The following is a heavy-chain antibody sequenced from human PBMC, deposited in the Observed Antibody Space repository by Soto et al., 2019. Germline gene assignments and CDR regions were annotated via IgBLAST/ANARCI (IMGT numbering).Heavy chain of an antibody. CDR2: ISAYNGNT. CDR3: ARSSGSAYWFDP. CDR1: GYTFTSYG. V-gene: IGHV1-18*01. J-gene: IGHJ5*02. Sequence: QVQLVQSGAEVKKPGASVKVSCKASGYTFTSYGISWVRQAPGQGLEWMGWISAYNGNTNYAQKPQGRVTLTKHTYTSTAYMELRSLRSDDTAVYYCARSSGSAYWFDPWGQGTLVTVSS. D-gene: IGHD6-6*01.